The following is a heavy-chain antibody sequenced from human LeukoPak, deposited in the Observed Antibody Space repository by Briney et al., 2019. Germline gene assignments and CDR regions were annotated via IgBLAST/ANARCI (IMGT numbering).Heavy chain of an antibody. J-gene: IGHJ6*02. CDR1: GGSLSSGDYY. CDR2: IYYSGST. Sequence: SQTLSLTCTVSGGSLSSGDYYWSWIRQPPGKGLEWIGYIYYSGSTYYNPSLKSRVTISVDTSKNQFSLKLSSVTAADTAVYYCARARGKAYYYYGMDVWGQGTTVTVSS. V-gene: IGHV4-30-4*01. D-gene: IGHD3-10*01. CDR3: ARARGKAYYYYGMDV.